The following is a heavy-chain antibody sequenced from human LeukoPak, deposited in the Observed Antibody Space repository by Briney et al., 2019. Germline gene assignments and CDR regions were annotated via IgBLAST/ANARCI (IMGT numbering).Heavy chain of an antibody. CDR3: ARFGVVTATAYFDY. CDR2: ISCNGANI. D-gene: IGHD2-21*02. V-gene: IGHV3-9*01. J-gene: IGHJ4*02. CDR1: GFRFDDYA. Sequence: PGRSLRLSCAASGFRFDDYAMDWVRQTPGKGLEWVSGISCNGANIGSVDSVKGRFTISRDNAKNSLYLQMNSLRAEDTAVYYCARFGVVTATAYFDYWGQGTLVTVSS.